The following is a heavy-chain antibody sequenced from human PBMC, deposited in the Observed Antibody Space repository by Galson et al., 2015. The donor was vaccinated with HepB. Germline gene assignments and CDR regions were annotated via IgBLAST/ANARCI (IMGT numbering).Heavy chain of an antibody. V-gene: IGHV1-69*02. D-gene: IGHD6-13*01. CDR3: ARWGLRQQLVQGEYFQH. J-gene: IGHJ1*01. CDR1: GGTFSSYT. Sequence: SVKVSCKASGGTFSSYTISWVRQAPGQGLEWMGRIIPILGIANYAQKFQGRVTITADKSTSTAYMELSSLRSEDTAVYYCARWGLRQQLVQGEYFQHWGQGTLVTVSS. CDR2: IIPILGIA.